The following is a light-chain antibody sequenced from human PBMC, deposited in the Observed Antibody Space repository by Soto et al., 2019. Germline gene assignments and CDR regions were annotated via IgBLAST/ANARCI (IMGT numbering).Light chain of an antibody. J-gene: IGKJ1*01. V-gene: IGKV3-15*01. CDR2: GAS. Sequence: EIVLTQSPGTLSLSPGERATLSCRASQSVSSSYLAWYQQKPGQAPRLLIYGASSRATGIPARFSGSGSGTEFTLTINSLQSEDFAVYYCQQYDNWPQTFGQGTKVDIK. CDR1: QSVSSSY. CDR3: QQYDNWPQT.